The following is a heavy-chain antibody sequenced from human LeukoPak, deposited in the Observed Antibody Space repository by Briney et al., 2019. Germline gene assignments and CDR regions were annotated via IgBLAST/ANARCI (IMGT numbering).Heavy chain of an antibody. J-gene: IGHJ4*02. V-gene: IGHV3-48*01. Sequence: GGSLRLSCAASGFTFSSYSMNWVRQAPGKGLEWVSYISSSSSTIYYADSVKGRFTISRDNSKNTLYLQMNSVRAEDTAVYYCASGSYYFIDWGQGTLVTVSS. CDR2: ISSSSSTI. CDR1: GFTFSSYS. CDR3: ASGSYYFID. D-gene: IGHD1-26*01.